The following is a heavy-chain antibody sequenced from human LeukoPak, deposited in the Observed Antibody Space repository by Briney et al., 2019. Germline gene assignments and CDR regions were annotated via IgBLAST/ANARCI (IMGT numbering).Heavy chain of an antibody. CDR2: IYYSGST. V-gene: IGHV4-39*01. CDR3: ARRGQDYYDSSGYYPFDY. CDR1: GGSINSSSYY. J-gene: IGHJ4*02. D-gene: IGHD3-22*01. Sequence: SETLSLTCTVSGGSINSSSYYWGWIRQPPGKGLEWIGSIYYSGSTYYNPSLKSRVTISVDTSKNQFSLKLSSVTAADTAVYYCARRGQDYYDSSGYYPFDYWGQGTLVTVSS.